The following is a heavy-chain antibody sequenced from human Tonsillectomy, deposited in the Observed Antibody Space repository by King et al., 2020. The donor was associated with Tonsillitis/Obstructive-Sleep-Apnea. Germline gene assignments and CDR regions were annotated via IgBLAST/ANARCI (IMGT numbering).Heavy chain of an antibody. CDR1: GGSFSGYY. CDR2: INHSGST. CDR3: AVYXYDSTXTGWFDP. V-gene: IGHV4-34*01. D-gene: IGHD3-22*01. J-gene: IGHJ5*02. Sequence: VQLQQWGAGLLKPSETLSLTCAVYGGSFSGYYWSWIRQPPGKGLEWIGEINHSGSTNYNPSLKSRVTISVDTSKNQFSLKLSSVTAADTAVYYCAVYXYDSTXTGWFDPWGQGTLVTVSS.